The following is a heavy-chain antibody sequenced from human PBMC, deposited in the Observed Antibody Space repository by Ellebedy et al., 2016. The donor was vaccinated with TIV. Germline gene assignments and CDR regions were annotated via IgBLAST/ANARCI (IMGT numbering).Heavy chain of an antibody. CDR1: GFTFSDYY. J-gene: IGHJ4*02. CDR3: ARDLRGNDYNDYAPHGH. D-gene: IGHD4-11*01. Sequence: GGSLRLSXAASGFTFSDYYMSWIRQAPGKGLEWLSYISASGRYTNYAGSVKGRFTISRDNAKNSLYLHLNTLRAEDTAVYYCARDLRGNDYNDYAPHGHWGQGTLVTVSS. CDR2: ISASGRYT. V-gene: IGHV3-11*06.